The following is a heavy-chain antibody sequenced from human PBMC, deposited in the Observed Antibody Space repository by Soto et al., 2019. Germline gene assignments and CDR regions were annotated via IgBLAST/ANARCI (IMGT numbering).Heavy chain of an antibody. Sequence: QAQLVQSGAEVKKPGASVKVSCKSSGYTFSSYGISWVRQAPGQGLEWMGWISPYNSNTNYAQKVQGRVTMTADTSTSTGYMELRSLRSDDTAVYYCARRRAGGYFDYWGQGTLVTVSS. CDR1: GYTFSSYG. V-gene: IGHV1-18*01. D-gene: IGHD3-10*01. CDR2: ISPYNSNT. J-gene: IGHJ4*02. CDR3: ARRRAGGYFDY.